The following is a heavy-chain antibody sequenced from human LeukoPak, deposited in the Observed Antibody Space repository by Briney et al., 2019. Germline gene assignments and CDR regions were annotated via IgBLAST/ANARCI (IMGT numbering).Heavy chain of an antibody. Sequence: ASVKVSCKASGYTFTGYYMHWVRQAPGQGLEWMGRIIPIFGTANYAQKFQGRVTITTDESTSTAYMELSSLRSEDTAVYYCARVNTAYFDYWGQGTLVTVSS. CDR1: GYTFTGYY. CDR2: IIPIFGTA. CDR3: ARVNTAYFDY. D-gene: IGHD5-18*01. J-gene: IGHJ4*02. V-gene: IGHV1-69*05.